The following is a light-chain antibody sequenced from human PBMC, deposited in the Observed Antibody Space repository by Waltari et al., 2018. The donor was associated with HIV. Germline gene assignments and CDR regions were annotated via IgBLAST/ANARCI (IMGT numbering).Light chain of an antibody. Sequence: QSVLTQPPSVSGAPGQSVPISCTGSSSNIGAGYDVHWYRQLPGTAPKLLIYGNTNRPSGVPDRCATSKSGRSASLAITGLQTEDEADYYCQSHDSSLSGSVFGGGTKLTVL. V-gene: IGLV1-40*01. CDR2: GNT. J-gene: IGLJ2*01. CDR3: QSHDSSLSGSV. CDR1: SSNIGAGYD.